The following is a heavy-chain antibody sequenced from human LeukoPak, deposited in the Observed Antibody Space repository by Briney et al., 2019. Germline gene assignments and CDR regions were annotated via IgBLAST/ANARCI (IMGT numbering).Heavy chain of an antibody. V-gene: IGHV4-61*02. Sequence: PSETLSLTCTVSGGSISSGSYYWSWIRQPAGKGLEWIGRIYTSGSTNYNPSLKSRVTISVDTSKNQFSLKLSSVTAADTAVYYCARFGIAARDAFDIWGQGTMVTVSS. CDR1: GGSISSGSYY. J-gene: IGHJ3*02. CDR2: IYTSGST. CDR3: ARFGIAARDAFDI. D-gene: IGHD6-6*01.